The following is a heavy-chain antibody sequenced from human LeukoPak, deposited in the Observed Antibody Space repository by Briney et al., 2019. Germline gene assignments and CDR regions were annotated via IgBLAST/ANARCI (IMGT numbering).Heavy chain of an antibody. D-gene: IGHD5-18*01. Sequence: GGSLRPSCAASGFTFSSYAMSWVRQAPGKGLEWVSAISGSGGSTYYADSVKGRFTISRDNSKNTLYLQMNSLRAEDTAVYYCAKSGGGIQLWLRFYFDYWGQGTLVTVSS. J-gene: IGHJ4*02. CDR3: AKSGGGIQLWLRFYFDY. CDR1: GFTFSSYA. CDR2: ISGSGGST. V-gene: IGHV3-23*01.